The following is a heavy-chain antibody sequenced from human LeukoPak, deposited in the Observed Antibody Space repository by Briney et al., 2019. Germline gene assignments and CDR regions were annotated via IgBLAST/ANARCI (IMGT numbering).Heavy chain of an antibody. CDR3: ARAGYSSSQMDY. CDR1: GGSISSSSYY. CDR2: IYYSGST. Sequence: SETLSLTCTVSGGSISSSSYYWGWIRQPPGKGLEWIGSIYYSGSTYYNPSLKSRVTISVDTSKNQFSLKLSSVTAADTAVYYCARAGYSSSQMDYWGQRTLVTVSS. V-gene: IGHV4-39*07. D-gene: IGHD6-13*01. J-gene: IGHJ4*02.